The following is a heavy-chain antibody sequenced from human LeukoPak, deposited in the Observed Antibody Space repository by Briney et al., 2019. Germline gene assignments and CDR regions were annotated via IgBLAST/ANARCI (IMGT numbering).Heavy chain of an antibody. Sequence: TSETLSLTCTVSGGSISSYYWSWIRQPPGKGLEWIGYIYYSGSTNYNPSLKSRVTISVDTSKNQFSLKLSSVTAADTAVYYCARVVPNYVWGSYRPYYYYYYYMDVWGRGTTVTVSS. CDR3: ARVVPNYVWGSYRPYYYYYYYMDV. CDR1: GGSISSYY. D-gene: IGHD3-16*02. V-gene: IGHV4-59*01. J-gene: IGHJ6*03. CDR2: IYYSGST.